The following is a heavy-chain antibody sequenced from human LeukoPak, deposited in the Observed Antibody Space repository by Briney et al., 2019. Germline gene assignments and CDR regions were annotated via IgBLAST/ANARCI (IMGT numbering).Heavy chain of an antibody. Sequence: PSQTLCLTCTVSGGSITIGYNYWTWIRQPPGKGLEWIGYIYYSGTTYYNPSLKSRVTISIDTSKNQFSLKVSSVTAEDTGVYHCARSGIYDILTGYYTYFNYWAHGTLVTVSS. CDR3: ARSGIYDILTGYYTYFNY. J-gene: IGHJ4*01. CDR2: IYYSGTT. D-gene: IGHD3-9*01. CDR1: GGSITIGYNY. V-gene: IGHV4-30-4*01.